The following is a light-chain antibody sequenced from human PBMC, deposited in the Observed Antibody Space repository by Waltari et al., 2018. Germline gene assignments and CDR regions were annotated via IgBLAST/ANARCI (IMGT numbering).Light chain of an antibody. V-gene: IGKV2-28*01. CDR2: FAS. Sequence: DIVMTQSPLSLPVTPGEPASISCRSSQSLQDNNEYNYLDWYLQKPRQSPPLLIYFASRRSAGVPDRFSGSVSGTDFTLKISRVEAEDVGIYYCMEALQTAAFGQGTRLEMK. J-gene: IGKJ5*01. CDR3: MEALQTAA. CDR1: QSLQDNNEYNY.